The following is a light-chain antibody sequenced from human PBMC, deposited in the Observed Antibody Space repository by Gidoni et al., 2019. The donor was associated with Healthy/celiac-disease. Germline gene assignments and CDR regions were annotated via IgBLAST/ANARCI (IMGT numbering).Light chain of an antibody. CDR1: NIGSKS. Sequence: SYVLTQPPSVSVAPGKTARITCGGNNIGSKSVHWYQQKPGQAPVLVIYYDSDRPSGIPERFSGSNSGNTATLTISRVEAGDEADYYCQVWDSSSDHPVVVFGGGTKLTVL. CDR3: QVWDSSSDHPVVV. CDR2: YDS. J-gene: IGLJ2*01. V-gene: IGLV3-21*04.